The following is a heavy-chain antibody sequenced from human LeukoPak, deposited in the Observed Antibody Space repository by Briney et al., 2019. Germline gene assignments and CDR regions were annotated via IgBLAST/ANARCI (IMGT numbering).Heavy chain of an antibody. J-gene: IGHJ4*02. V-gene: IGHV1-18*01. CDR2: ISAYNGNT. D-gene: IGHD2-2*01. Sequence: ASVKVSCKASGYTFTSYSISWVRQAPGQGLEWMGWISAYNGNTNYAQKLQGRVTMTTDTSTSTAHMELRSLRSDDTAVYYCARGYCSSTSCTPAAYWGQGTLVTVSS. CDR1: GYTFTSYS. CDR3: ARGYCSSTSCTPAAY.